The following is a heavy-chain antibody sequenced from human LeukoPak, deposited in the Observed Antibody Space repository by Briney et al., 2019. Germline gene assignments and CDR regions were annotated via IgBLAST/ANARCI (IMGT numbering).Heavy chain of an antibody. CDR1: GYTFTSYY. CDR2: INPSGGST. V-gene: IGHV1-46*01. D-gene: IGHD3-22*01. Sequence: ASVKVSCKASGYTFTSYYMHWVRQAPGQGLEWMGIINPSGGSTSYAQKLQGRVTMTTDTSTSTAYMELRSLRSDDTAVYYCARVRAYYYDSSGYYYRYWGQGTLVTVSS. CDR3: ARVRAYYYDSSGYYYRY. J-gene: IGHJ4*02.